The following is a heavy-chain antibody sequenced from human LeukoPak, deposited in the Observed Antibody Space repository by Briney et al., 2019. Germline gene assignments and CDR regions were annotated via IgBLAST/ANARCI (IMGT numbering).Heavy chain of an antibody. CDR2: ISISGRTI. CDR3: AREPHDSSGYPTG. J-gene: IGHJ3*01. CDR1: GFTFSSYD. Sequence: GGSLRLSCAASGFTFSSYDMNWVRQAPGKGLDWVSYISISGRTIYYADSVKGRFTISRDNAKNSLYLQMNSLRVEDTAVYYCAREPHDSSGYPTGWGQGTMVTVSS. V-gene: IGHV3-48*03. D-gene: IGHD3-22*01.